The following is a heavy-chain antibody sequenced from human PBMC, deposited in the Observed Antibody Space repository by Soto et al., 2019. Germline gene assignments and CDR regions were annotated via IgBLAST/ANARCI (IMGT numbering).Heavy chain of an antibody. J-gene: IGHJ5*02. Sequence: PSETLSLTCTVSGGSVSSGSYYWSWIRQPPGKGLEWIGYIYYSGSTNYNPSLKSRVTISVDTSKNQFSLKLSSVTAADTAVYYCARGEQQLGKPWFDPWGQGTLVTVSS. CDR3: ARGEQQLGKPWFDP. D-gene: IGHD6-13*01. CDR2: IYYSGST. V-gene: IGHV4-61*01. CDR1: GGSVSSGSYY.